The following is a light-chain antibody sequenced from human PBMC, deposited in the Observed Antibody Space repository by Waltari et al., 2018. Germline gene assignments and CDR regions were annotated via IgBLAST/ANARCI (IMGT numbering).Light chain of an antibody. Sequence: QSALTQPASVSGSPGQSITISCTGTSSDVGGYNYVSWSQQHPGKAPKRMIYEVSNRPAGCSTRFAGSKSGNTAALTISGLQAEDEADYNCSSYTSSSNSDVGFGGGTKLTVL. CDR3: SSYTSSSNSDVG. V-gene: IGLV2-14*01. J-gene: IGLJ2*01. CDR2: EVS. CDR1: SSDVGGYNY.